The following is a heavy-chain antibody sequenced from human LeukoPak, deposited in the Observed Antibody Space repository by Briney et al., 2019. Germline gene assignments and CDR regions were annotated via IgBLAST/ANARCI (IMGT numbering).Heavy chain of an antibody. V-gene: IGHV3-21*01. CDR2: ISSSSYI. CDR1: GFTFSSYS. CDR3: ASDTFGYSSSWYEDY. Sequence: GGSLRLSCAASGFTFSSYSMNWVRQAPGKGLEWVSSISSSSYIYYADSVKGRFTISRDNAKNSLYLQMNSLRAEDTAVYYCASDTFGYSSSWYEDYWGQGTLVTVSS. D-gene: IGHD6-13*01. J-gene: IGHJ4*02.